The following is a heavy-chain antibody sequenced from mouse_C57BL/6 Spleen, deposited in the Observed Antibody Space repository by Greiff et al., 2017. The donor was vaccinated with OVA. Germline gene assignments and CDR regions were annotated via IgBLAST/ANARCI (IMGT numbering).Heavy chain of an antibody. CDR3: TRSSYGREFAY. D-gene: IGHD1-1*01. V-gene: IGHV1-15*01. J-gene: IGHJ3*01. Sequence: QVQLQQSGAELVRPGASVTLSCKASGYTFTDYEMHWVKQTPVHGLEWIGAIDPETGGTAYNQKFKGKAILSADKSSSTAYMELRSLTSEDSAVYYCTRSSYGREFAYWGQGTLVTVSA. CDR1: GYTFTDYE. CDR2: IDPETGGT.